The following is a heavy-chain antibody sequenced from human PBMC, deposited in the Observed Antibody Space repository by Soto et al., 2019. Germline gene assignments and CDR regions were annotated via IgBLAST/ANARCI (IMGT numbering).Heavy chain of an antibody. CDR3: ARVTSMVRGVIDNWFDP. V-gene: IGHV1-69*01. CDR1: GGTFSSYA. D-gene: IGHD3-10*01. Sequence: QVPLVQSGAEVKKPGSSVTVSCKASGGTFSSYAIHWVLQAPGQGLEWMGGIIPMYGPAKYAQRFHGRVTIPAAESTTTVYMELTSLTSQDTAVYYCARVTSMVRGVIDNWFDPWGHGTLVTVSS. CDR2: IIPMYGPA. J-gene: IGHJ5*02.